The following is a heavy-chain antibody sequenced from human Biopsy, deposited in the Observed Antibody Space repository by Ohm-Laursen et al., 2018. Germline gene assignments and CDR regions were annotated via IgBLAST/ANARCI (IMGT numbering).Heavy chain of an antibody. V-gene: IGHV1-24*01. CDR3: AADINVWNVNY. J-gene: IGHJ4*02. CDR2: FDPEHGET. CDR1: GFSFTGYY. Sequence: ASVKVSCKASGFSFTGYYIHWVRQAPGKGLEWMGGFDPEHGETLYAQKFQGRVTMTEDTSTDTAYMELSSLRSEDTAVYYYAADINVWNVNYWGQGTQVTVSS. D-gene: IGHD1-1*01.